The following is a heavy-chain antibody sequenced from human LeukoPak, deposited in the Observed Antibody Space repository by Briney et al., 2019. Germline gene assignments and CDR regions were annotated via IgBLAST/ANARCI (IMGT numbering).Heavy chain of an antibody. J-gene: IGHJ4*02. CDR2: IYYSGST. CDR1: GGSISSYY. Sequence: PSETLSLTCTVSGGSISSYYWSWIRQPPGKGLEWIGYIYYSGSTNYNPSLKSRVTISVETSKNQFSLKLSSVTAADTAVYYCARADVLRYFDWLDSGYYFDYWGQGTLVTVSS. D-gene: IGHD3-9*01. V-gene: IGHV4-59*01. CDR3: ARADVLRYFDWLDSGYYFDY.